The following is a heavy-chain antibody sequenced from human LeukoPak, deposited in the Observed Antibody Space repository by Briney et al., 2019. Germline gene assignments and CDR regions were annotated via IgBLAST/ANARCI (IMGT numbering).Heavy chain of an antibody. CDR2: ISSSSSYT. CDR1: GFTFSDYY. Sequence: GGSLRLSCAASGFTFSDYYMSWIRQAPGKGLEWGSYISSSSSYTNYADSVKGRFTISRDNAKNSLYLQMNSLRAADTAVYYCARAHPGYCTGTTCPGDYYYGVDVWGKGTTVTVSS. J-gene: IGHJ6*04. D-gene: IGHD2-2*03. CDR3: ARAHPGYCTGTTCPGDYYYGVDV. V-gene: IGHV3-11*06.